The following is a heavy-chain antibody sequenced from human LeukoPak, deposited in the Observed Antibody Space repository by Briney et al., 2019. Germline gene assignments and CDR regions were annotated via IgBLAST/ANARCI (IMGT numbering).Heavy chain of an antibody. V-gene: IGHV1-18*01. Sequence: GASVKVSCKASGYTFTSYGISWVGQAPGQGRAGMGWISANNGNKNNAQTLQGRVTKTTDTSTSTASMSLRSLRSDDTAVYYCSGEDIVATIGLFDWGGQGSLVTV. CDR1: GYTFTSYG. J-gene: IGHJ1*01. D-gene: IGHD5-12*01. CDR2: ISANNGNK. CDR3: SGEDIVATIGLFDW.